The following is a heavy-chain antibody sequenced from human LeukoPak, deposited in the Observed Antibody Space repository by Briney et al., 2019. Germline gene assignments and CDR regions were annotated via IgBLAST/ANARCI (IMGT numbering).Heavy chain of an antibody. Sequence: SXXXFXXXTMNWVRQAPGKGLXGVSSISTSSSYIYYADSVKGRFTISRDKAKNSLYMQMNSLRAEDTAVYDCXXXXXXXXXXXXXXXXDVWXXXXTVTVSS. J-gene: IGHJ6*04. CDR3: XXXXXXXXXXXXXXXXDV. V-gene: IGHV3-21*01. CDR2: ISTSSSYI. CDR1: XXXFXXXT.